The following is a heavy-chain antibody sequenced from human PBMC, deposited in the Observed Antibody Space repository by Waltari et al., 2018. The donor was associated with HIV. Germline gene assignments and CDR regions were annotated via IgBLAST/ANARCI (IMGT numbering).Heavy chain of an antibody. CDR3: AKDYNNYFDY. CDR1: GFTFSSYG. CDR2: IRYDGSTK. D-gene: IGHD4-4*01. V-gene: IGHV3-30*02. Sequence: QVQLVEAGGGVVQPGGSLRLSCAASGFTFSSYGMHWVRQAPGKGLEWVAFIRYDGSTKYYVDFVKGRFTISRDNSKNTLYLHMTSLSADDTALYYCAKDYNNYFDYWGQGILVTVSS. J-gene: IGHJ4*02.